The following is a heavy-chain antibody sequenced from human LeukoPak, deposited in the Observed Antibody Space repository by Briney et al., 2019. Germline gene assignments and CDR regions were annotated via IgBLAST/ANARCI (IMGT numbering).Heavy chain of an antibody. Sequence: GGPLRLSCAASGFTFSSYAMSWVRQAPGKGLEWVSAISGSGGSTYYADSVKGRFTISRDNSKNTLYLQMNSLRAEGTAVYYCATLLLWFGEPIDYWGQGTLVTVSS. D-gene: IGHD3-10*01. CDR2: ISGSGGST. CDR1: GFTFSSYA. J-gene: IGHJ4*02. CDR3: ATLLLWFGEPIDY. V-gene: IGHV3-23*01.